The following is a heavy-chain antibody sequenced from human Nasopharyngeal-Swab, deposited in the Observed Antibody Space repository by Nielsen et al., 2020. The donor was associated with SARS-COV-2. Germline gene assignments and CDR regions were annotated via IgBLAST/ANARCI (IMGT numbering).Heavy chain of an antibody. CDR3: AGMYYDILTGWCYYYGMDV. V-gene: IGHV1-18*01. J-gene: IGHJ6*02. CDR2: ISAYNGNT. Sequence: WVRQAPGQGLEWMGWISAYNGNTNYAQKLQGRVTMTTDTSTSTAYMELRSLRSDDTAVYYCAGMYYDILTGWCYYYGMDVWGQGTTVTVSS. D-gene: IGHD3-9*01.